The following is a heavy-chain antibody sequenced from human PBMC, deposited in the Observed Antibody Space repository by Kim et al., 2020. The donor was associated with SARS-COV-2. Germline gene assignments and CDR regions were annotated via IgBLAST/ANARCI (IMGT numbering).Heavy chain of an antibody. D-gene: IGHD2-15*01. J-gene: IGHJ4*02. CDR3: AGGSARDIPVFHFDD. CDR2: VHYSGST. Sequence: SETLSLTCTVSGDSINSGGYYWSWIRQHPGKGLEWIGYVHYSGSTNYTPSLKSRLTVSVDTSKNQFSLKLSSVTAADTAVYYCAGGSARDIPVFHFDDWGQGILVTVSS. CDR1: GDSINSGGYY. V-gene: IGHV4-31*03.